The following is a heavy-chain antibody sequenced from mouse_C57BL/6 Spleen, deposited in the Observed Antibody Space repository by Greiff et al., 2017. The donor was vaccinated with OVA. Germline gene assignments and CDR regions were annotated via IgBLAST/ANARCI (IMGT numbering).Heavy chain of an antibody. CDR2: IDPSDSET. CDR1: GYTFTSYW. D-gene: IGHD2-1*01. J-gene: IGHJ1*03. CDR3: SIYYGNPDWYFDV. V-gene: IGHV1-52*01. Sequence: QVQLQQPGAELVRPGSSVKLSCKASGYTFTSYWMHWVKQRPIQGLEWIGNIDPSDSETHYNQKFKDKATLTVDKSSSTAYMQLSSLTSEDSAVYYCSIYYGNPDWYFDVWGTGTTVTVSS.